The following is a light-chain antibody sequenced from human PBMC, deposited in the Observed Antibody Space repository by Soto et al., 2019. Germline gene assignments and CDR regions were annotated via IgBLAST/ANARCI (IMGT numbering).Light chain of an antibody. J-gene: IGKJ1*01. CDR3: QQSYSTPPA. CDR1: QSISSY. V-gene: IGKV1-39*01. Sequence: DIQMTQSPSSLSASVGDRVTITCRASQSISSYFDWYQQKPGKAPKLLIYAASSLQSGVPSRFSGSGSGTDFTLTSSSLQPEDFATYYCQQSYSTPPAFGQGTKVEIK. CDR2: AAS.